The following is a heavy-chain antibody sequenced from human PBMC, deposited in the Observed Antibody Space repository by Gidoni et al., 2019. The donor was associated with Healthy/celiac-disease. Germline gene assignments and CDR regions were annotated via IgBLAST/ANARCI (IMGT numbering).Heavy chain of an antibody. J-gene: IGHJ3*02. V-gene: IGHV1-69*01. CDR3: ARDRPRGVWELRGTIAFDI. D-gene: IGHD1-26*01. Sequence: QVQLVQSGAEVQKPGSSVKVSCKASVATFSSYALSWVRQAPGQGLEWMGGIMPIFGTANYAQKFQGRVTMTADESTSTAYMELSSLRSEDTAVYYCARDRPRGVWELRGTIAFDIWGQGTMVTVSS. CDR2: IMPIFGTA. CDR1: VATFSSYA.